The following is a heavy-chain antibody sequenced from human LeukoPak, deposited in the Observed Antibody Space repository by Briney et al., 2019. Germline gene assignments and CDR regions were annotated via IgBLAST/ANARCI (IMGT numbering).Heavy chain of an antibody. D-gene: IGHD6-19*01. CDR3: ASEGPIAVRYGLDV. Sequence: YPSETLSLACTVSGGSISSGSYYWSWIRQPAGKGLEWIGRIYTSGSTNYNPSLKSRVTISVDTSKNQFSLKLTSVTAADTAVYYCASEGPIAVRYGLDVWGQGTTVTVSS. CDR1: GGSISSGSYY. CDR2: IYTSGST. J-gene: IGHJ6*02. V-gene: IGHV4-61*02.